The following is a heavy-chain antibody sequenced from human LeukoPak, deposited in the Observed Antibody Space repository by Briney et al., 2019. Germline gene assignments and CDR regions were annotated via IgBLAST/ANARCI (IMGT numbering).Heavy chain of an antibody. D-gene: IGHD6-6*01. J-gene: IGHJ6*03. Sequence: GGSLRLSCAASGFTFSSYGMHWVRQAPGKGLEWVAVIWYDGSNKYYADSVKGRFTISRDNSKNTLYLQMNSLRAEDTAVYYCAREAPIAARPGAGYYYYYYYIDVWGKGTTVTVSS. CDR1: GFTFSSYG. V-gene: IGHV3-33*01. CDR3: AREAPIAARPGAGYYYYYYYIDV. CDR2: IWYDGSNK.